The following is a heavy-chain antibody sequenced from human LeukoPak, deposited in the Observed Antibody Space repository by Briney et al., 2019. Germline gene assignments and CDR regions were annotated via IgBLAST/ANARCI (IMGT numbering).Heavy chain of an antibody. CDR3: AGGSGSYGSDAFDI. Sequence: ASVKVSCKASGGTFSSYGISWVRQAPGQGLEWMGWISAYNGNTNYAQKLQGRVTMTTDTSTSTAYMELRSLRSDDTAVYYCAGGSGSYGSDAFDIWGQGTMVTVSS. V-gene: IGHV1-18*01. D-gene: IGHD1-26*01. CDR2: ISAYNGNT. J-gene: IGHJ3*02. CDR1: GGTFSSYG.